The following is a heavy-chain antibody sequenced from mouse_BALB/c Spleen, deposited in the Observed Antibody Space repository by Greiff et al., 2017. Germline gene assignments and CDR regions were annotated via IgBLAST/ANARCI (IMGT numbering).Heavy chain of an antibody. CDR1: GYSFTGYN. V-gene: IGHV1-39*01. CDR2: IDPYYGGT. CDR3: ARARGNYRYWYFDV. J-gene: IGHJ1*01. D-gene: IGHD2-1*01. Sequence: LVASGPELEKPGASVKISCKASGYSFTGYNMNWVKQSNGKSLEWIGNIDPYYGGTSYNQKFKGKATLTVDKSSSTAYMQLKSLTSEDSAVYYCARARGNYRYWYFDVWGAGTTVTVST.